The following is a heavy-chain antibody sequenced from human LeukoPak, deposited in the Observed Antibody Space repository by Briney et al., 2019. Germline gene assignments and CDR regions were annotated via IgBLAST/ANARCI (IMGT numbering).Heavy chain of an antibody. Sequence: TGGSLRLSCAASGFTFSNYGMQWVRHAPGKGLEWVAYIRYDGGNKYYADSVKGRFTISRDNSKNTLYLQMNSLRAEDTAVYYCASSRALDGFWSGSPFDYWGQGTLVTVSS. D-gene: IGHD3-3*01. J-gene: IGHJ4*02. CDR1: GFTFSNYG. CDR2: IRYDGGNK. V-gene: IGHV3-30*02. CDR3: ASSRALDGFWSGSPFDY.